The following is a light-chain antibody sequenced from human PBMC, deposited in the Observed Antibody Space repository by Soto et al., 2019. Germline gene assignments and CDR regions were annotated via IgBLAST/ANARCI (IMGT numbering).Light chain of an antibody. CDR3: QKYVSSASCT. CDR1: QSISSSY. Sequence: VLTQSPGTLSLSPGERATLSCRASQSISSSYLAWYQQKPGQAPRLFIYGASSRATGIPDRFSGSGSGTDFTLTISRLEPEDVAVYYCQKYVSSASCTFGQGTKVEIK. J-gene: IGKJ1*01. V-gene: IGKV3-20*01. CDR2: GAS.